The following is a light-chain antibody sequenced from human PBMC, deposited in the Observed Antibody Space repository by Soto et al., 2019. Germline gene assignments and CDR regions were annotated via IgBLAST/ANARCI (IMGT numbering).Light chain of an antibody. CDR1: QSVSSSY. J-gene: IGKJ4*01. CDR3: QQYNNWPRAT. CDR2: GAS. V-gene: IGKV3-15*01. Sequence: EIVLTPSPGTLSLSPGERATLSCRASQSVSSSYLAWYQQKPGQAPRLLVYGASSRATGVSARFTASGFGTDFTLTISSLQSEDVAVYYCQQYNNWPRATFGGGTKVDIK.